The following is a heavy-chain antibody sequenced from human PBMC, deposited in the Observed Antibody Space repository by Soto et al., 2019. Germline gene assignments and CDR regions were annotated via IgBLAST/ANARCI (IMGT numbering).Heavy chain of an antibody. CDR2: ISGSGIST. J-gene: IGHJ4*02. Sequence: PGVSLRLSCAASELTFSSYAMSWVRQAPGKGLEWVSGISGSGISTYYADSVKGRFTISRDNSKNTLYLQMNSLRAEDTAVYYCAKNSESSAYSSFDYWGQGTLVTVSS. CDR3: AKNSESSAYSSFDY. CDR1: ELTFSSYA. V-gene: IGHV3-23*01. D-gene: IGHD3-22*01.